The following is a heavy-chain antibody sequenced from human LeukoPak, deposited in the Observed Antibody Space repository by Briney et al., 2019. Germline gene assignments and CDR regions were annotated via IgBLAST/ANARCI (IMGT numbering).Heavy chain of an antibody. D-gene: IGHD5-18*01. V-gene: IGHV4-39*01. CDR2: VYYSGRT. CDR3: ARHGGYSCGPGGVDY. Sequence: SETLSLTCTVSGGSISSSRYYWGWIRQPPGKGLEWIGGVYYSGRTHYNPSLKSRVTISGDTSKNQFSLRLSSVTAADTAVYYCARHGGYSCGPGGVDYWGQGTLVTVSS. J-gene: IGHJ4*02. CDR1: GGSISSSRYY.